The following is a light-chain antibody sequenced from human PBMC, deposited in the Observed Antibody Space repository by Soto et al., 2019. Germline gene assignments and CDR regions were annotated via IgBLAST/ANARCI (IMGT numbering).Light chain of an antibody. J-gene: IGKJ1*01. CDR2: GVS. CDR1: QSVSSN. Sequence: EIVMTQSPATLSVSPGERATLSCRASQSVSSNLAWYQQKPGQAPRHLIYGVSTRATGIPDRFSGSGSGTEFTLTISSLQSEDFAIYYCQQYNNWPPLTFGQGTKVEIK. CDR3: QQYNNWPPLT. V-gene: IGKV3-15*01.